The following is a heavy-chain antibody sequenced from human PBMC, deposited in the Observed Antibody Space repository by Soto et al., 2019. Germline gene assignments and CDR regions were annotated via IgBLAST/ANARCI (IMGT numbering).Heavy chain of an antibody. J-gene: IGHJ6*03. D-gene: IGHD3-10*01. CDR1: GGSFSGYY. CDR3: ARGVRGSIYYYYYYTDV. Sequence: PSETLSLTCAVYGGSFSGYYWSWIRQPPGKGLEWIGEINHSGSTNYNPSLKSRVTISVDTSKNQFSLKLSSVTAADTAVYYCARGVRGSIYYYYYYTDVWGKGTTVTVSS. V-gene: IGHV4-34*01. CDR2: INHSGST.